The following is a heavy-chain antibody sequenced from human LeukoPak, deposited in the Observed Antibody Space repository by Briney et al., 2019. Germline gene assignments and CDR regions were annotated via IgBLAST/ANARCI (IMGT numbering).Heavy chain of an antibody. CDR3: ARFTERIRYFDL. J-gene: IGHJ2*01. V-gene: IGHV4-30-4*01. D-gene: IGHD1-1*01. CDR1: GGSISSGGYY. CDR2: IYYSGST. Sequence: SETLSLTCTVSGGSISSGGYYWSWIRQPPGKGLEWIGYIYYSGSTYYNPSLKSRVTISVDTSKNQFSLKLSSVTAADTAVYYCARFTERIRYFDLWGRGTLVTVSS.